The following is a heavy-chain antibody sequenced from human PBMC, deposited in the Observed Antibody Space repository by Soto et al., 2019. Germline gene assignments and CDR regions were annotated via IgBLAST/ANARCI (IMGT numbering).Heavy chain of an antibody. CDR1: GYRFSTYW. D-gene: IGHD1-26*01. Sequence: GESLKISCKASGYRFSTYWIGWVRQRPGKGPEWMAIIYPGDSDTRENPSFQGQVTISADKSSNTVHLQWRSLKASDTVIYYCARLGGIVDTGTWIQWGQGTPVTVSS. V-gene: IGHV5-51*01. CDR3: ARLGGIVDTGTWIQ. J-gene: IGHJ4*02. CDR2: IYPGDSDT.